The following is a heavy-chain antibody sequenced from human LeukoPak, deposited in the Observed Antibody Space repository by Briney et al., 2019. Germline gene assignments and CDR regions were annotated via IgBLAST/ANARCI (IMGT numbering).Heavy chain of an antibody. CDR1: GFTFSSYG. J-gene: IGHJ6*04. V-gene: IGHV3-30*18. Sequence: GGSLRLSCAASGFTFSSYGMHWVRQVPGKGLEWVAVISYDGSNKYYADSVKGRFTISRDNSKNTLYLQMNSLRAEDTAVYYCAKDLGYGGWWRYYYYYGMDVWGKGTTVTVSS. CDR2: ISYDGSNK. CDR3: AKDLGYGGWWRYYYYYGMDV. D-gene: IGHD6-19*01.